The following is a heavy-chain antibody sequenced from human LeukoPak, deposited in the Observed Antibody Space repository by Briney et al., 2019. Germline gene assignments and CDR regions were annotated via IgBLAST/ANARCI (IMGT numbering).Heavy chain of an antibody. Sequence: GGSLRLSCAASGFTFSNYGMHWVRQAPGKGLEWVAVISYDGSNKYYEDSVKGRFTISRDNSKNTLYLQMNSLRAEDTAVYYCARGTDGYNPGDYFDYWGQGTLVTVSS. CDR3: ARGTDGYNPGDYFDY. CDR2: ISYDGSNK. J-gene: IGHJ4*02. D-gene: IGHD5-24*01. V-gene: IGHV3-30*03. CDR1: GFTFSNYG.